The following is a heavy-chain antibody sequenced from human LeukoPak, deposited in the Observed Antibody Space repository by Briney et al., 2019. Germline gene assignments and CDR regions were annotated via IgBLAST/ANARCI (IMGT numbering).Heavy chain of an antibody. D-gene: IGHD6-13*01. J-gene: IGHJ4*02. CDR3: ARGGWKQQLTFDY. CDR1: GYTFTSYG. Sequence: GASVKVSCKASGYTFTSYGISWVRQAPGQGLEWMGWISAYNGNTNYAQKFQGRVTMTRDTSISTAYMELSRLRSDDTAVYYCARGGWKQQLTFDYWGQGTLVTVSS. CDR2: ISAYNGNT. V-gene: IGHV1-18*01.